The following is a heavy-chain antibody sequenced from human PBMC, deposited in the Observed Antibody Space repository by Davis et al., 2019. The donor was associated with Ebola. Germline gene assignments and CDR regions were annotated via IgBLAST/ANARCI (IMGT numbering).Heavy chain of an antibody. CDR3: AISAYYYYYGMDV. J-gene: IGHJ6*02. CDR1: GGTFSSYA. CDR2: MNPNSGNT. V-gene: IGHV1-8*02. Sequence: ASVKVSCKASGGTFSSYAISWVRQAPGQGLEWMGWMNPNSGNTGYAQKFQGRVTMTRNTSISTAYMELSSLRSEDTAVYYCAISAYYYYYGMDVWGQGTTVTVSS.